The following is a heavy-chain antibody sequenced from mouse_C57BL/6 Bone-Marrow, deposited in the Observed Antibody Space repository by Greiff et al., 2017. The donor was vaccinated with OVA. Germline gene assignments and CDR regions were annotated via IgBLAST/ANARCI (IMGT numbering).Heavy chain of an antibody. CDR2: LSSGGSYT. D-gene: IGHD1-1*01. V-gene: IGHV5-6*01. J-gene: IGHJ2*01. CDR1: GFTFSSYG. CDR3: ARPLTVVAPYYFDY. Sequence: EVKLMESGGDLVKPGGSLKLSCAASGFTFSSYGMSWVRQTPDKRLEWVATLSSGGSYTSYPDSVKGRFTISRDNAKNTLYLQMSSLKSEDTAMYYCARPLTVVAPYYFDYWGQGTTLTVSS.